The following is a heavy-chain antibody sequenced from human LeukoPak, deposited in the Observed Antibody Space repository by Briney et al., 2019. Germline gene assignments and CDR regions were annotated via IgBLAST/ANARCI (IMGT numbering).Heavy chain of an antibody. D-gene: IGHD2-15*01. J-gene: IGHJ4*02. Sequence: ASVKVSCKPSGYTLTNYGISWVRQAPGPGLEWMGWISGYNGITNYAQKFQGRVTVTTDTSTDTVYMELWGLTSDDTAVYYCARDCSGGSCYSGSRPFDYWGQGTLVTVSS. V-gene: IGHV1-18*01. CDR3: ARDCSGGSCYSGSRPFDY. CDR2: ISGYNGIT. CDR1: GYTLTNYG.